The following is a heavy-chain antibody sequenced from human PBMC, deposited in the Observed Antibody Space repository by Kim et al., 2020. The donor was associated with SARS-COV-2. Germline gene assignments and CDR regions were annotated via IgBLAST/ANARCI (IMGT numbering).Heavy chain of an antibody. CDR1: GFTFSTYE. V-gene: IGHV3-48*03. CDR2: INQGGDCQ. J-gene: IGHJ5*02. Sequence: GGSLRLSCAGSGFTFSTYEMNWVRQAPAKGLEGVSYINQGGDCQRYVDSVRGRFIVSKDNAKGSMYLQMNSLRAGDTAVYYCMREYYGSGKTRLDLCGQGTLVTVPS. D-gene: IGHD3-10*01. CDR3: MREYYGSGKTRLDL.